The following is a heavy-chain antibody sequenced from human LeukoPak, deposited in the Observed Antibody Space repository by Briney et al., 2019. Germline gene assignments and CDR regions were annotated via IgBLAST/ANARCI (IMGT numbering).Heavy chain of an antibody. CDR1: GFTFTNYL. CDR2: IAPSVDTT. CDR3: VREESGGYFDY. V-gene: IGHV1-46*01. D-gene: IGHD2-8*02. Sequence: GASVKIACKSFGFTFTNYLLHWVRQAPGQGLEWVGRIAPSVDTTNYAQKFRGRVTMTRDTSTSTVYMELSSLRSDDTAMYYCVREESGGYFDYWGQGTLVTVSS. J-gene: IGHJ4*02.